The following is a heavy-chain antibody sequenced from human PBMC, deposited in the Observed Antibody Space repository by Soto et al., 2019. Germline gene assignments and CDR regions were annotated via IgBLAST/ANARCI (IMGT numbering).Heavy chain of an antibody. CDR1: GGSISSGGYY. CDR3: AREAYCSGGSCFRADAFDI. D-gene: IGHD2-15*01. J-gene: IGHJ3*02. V-gene: IGHV4-31*03. Sequence: QVQLQESGPGLVKPSQTLSLTCTVSGGSISSGGYYWSWIRQHPGKGLEGIGSIYYSGSTYYNPSLKSRVTISVVTAKNQFSLKLSSVTAADTAVYYCAREAYCSGGSCFRADAFDIWGQGTMVTVSS. CDR2: IYYSGST.